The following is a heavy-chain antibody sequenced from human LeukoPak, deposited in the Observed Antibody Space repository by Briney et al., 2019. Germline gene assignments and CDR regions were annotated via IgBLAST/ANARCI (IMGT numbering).Heavy chain of an antibody. CDR2: VDHTGST. J-gene: IGHJ6*03. Sequence: PSETLSLTCSVSDDSITMYYWTWIRQPPGKGLAWIGYVDHTGSTNFNPSLNGRVSISRDTTNNLFSLRLRSVTAADTAVYFCARGRVSSSTWYSTYYYYFYMDVWGKGTTVTVSS. CDR3: ARGRVSSSTWYSTYYYYFYMDV. V-gene: IGHV4-59*01. D-gene: IGHD1-1*01. CDR1: DDSITMYY.